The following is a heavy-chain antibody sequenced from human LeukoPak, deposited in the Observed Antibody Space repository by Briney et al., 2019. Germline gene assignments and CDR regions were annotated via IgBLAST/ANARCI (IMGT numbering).Heavy chain of an antibody. CDR3: TTETYYDPDAFDI. D-gene: IGHD3-22*01. CDR2: IKSKTDGGTT. CDR1: GFTFSNAW. Sequence: PGGSLRLSRAASGFTFSNAWMSWVRQAPGKGLEWVGRIKSKTDGGTTDYAAPVKGRFTISRDDSKNTLYLQMNSLKTEDTAVYYCTTETYYDPDAFDIWGQGTMVTVSS. J-gene: IGHJ3*02. V-gene: IGHV3-15*01.